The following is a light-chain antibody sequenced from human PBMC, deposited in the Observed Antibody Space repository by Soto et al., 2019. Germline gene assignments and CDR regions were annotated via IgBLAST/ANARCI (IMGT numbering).Light chain of an antibody. V-gene: IGKV3-20*01. CDR3: QQYGSSPPIT. CDR1: QGVSSN. CDR2: GSS. Sequence: EVRLKQSLGALSLSPREKATLSCRASQGVSSNLAWYHQKPGQAPRLLIYGSSTRATGIPARFSGSGSGTDLTLTISRLEPEDFAVYYCQQYGSSPPITFGGGTKVDIK. J-gene: IGKJ4*01.